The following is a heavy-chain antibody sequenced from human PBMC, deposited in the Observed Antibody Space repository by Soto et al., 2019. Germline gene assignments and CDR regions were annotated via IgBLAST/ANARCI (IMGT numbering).Heavy chain of an antibody. CDR1: GGSFSGYY. Sequence: SETLSLTCAVYGGSFSGYYWSWIRQPPGKGLEWIGEINHSGSTNYNPSLKSRVTISVDTSKNQFSLKLSSVTAADTAVYYCARWGISPPPYYYYYGMDVWGQGTTVTVSS. CDR3: ARWGISPPPYYYYYGMDV. V-gene: IGHV4-34*01. D-gene: IGHD3-16*01. CDR2: INHSGST. J-gene: IGHJ6*02.